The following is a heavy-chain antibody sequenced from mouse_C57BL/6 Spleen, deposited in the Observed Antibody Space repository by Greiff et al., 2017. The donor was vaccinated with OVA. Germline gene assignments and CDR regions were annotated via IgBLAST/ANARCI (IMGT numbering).Heavy chain of an antibody. CDR1: GYTFTDYN. Sequence: EVKLMESGPELVKPGASVKMSCKASGYTFTDYNMHWVKQSHGKSLEWIGYINPNNGGTSYNQKFKGKATLTVNKSSSTAYMELRSLTSEDSAVYYCARSVYGSSYDYAMDYWGKGTSVTVSS. V-gene: IGHV1-22*01. D-gene: IGHD1-1*01. CDR2: INPNNGGT. CDR3: ARSVYGSSYDYAMDY. J-gene: IGHJ4*01.